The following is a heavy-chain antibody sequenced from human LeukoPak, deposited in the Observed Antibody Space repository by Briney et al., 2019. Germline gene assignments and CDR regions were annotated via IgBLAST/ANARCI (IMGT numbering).Heavy chain of an antibody. D-gene: IGHD5-24*01. J-gene: IGHJ5*02. Sequence: GSLRLSSAPPILTFSDYAMDGGRRPPGKGLEWVSSISESGEDPSYADSVKGRFIISRDNSRNSLYLQMNSLRAEGTAVYYCVKQFVDIWGQGTLVTVSP. CDR1: ILTFSDYA. CDR3: VKQFVDI. CDR2: ISESGEDP. V-gene: IGHV3-23*01.